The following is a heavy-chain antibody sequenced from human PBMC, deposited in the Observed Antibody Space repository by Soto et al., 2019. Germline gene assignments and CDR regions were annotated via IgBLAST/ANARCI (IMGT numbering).Heavy chain of an antibody. CDR3: ARGSTDSYQGSRIFDF. CDR1: GLTFGSRA. V-gene: IGHV3-23*01. J-gene: IGHJ4*02. Sequence: GVLRLSCVASGLTFGSRAMSWVRQAPGEGLQWVSTITDTGGDAKYADSVKGRFVISRDNSKKTLYLQMTSLTAEDSAMYFCARGSTDSYQGSRIFDFWGRGTLVTVSS. D-gene: IGHD3-10*01. CDR2: ITDTGGDA.